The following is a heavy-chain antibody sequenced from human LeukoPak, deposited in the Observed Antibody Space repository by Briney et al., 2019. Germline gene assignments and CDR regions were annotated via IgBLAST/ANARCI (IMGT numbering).Heavy chain of an antibody. CDR2: INHSGST. Sequence: PSQTLSLTCTVSGGSISSGSYYWSWIRQPPGKGLEWIGEINHSGSTNYNPSLKSRVTISVDTSKNQFSLKLSSVTAADTAVYYCARFPITYHYDSSEQLTAGFDYWGQGTLVTVSS. V-gene: IGHV4-39*07. CDR1: GGSISSGSYY. D-gene: IGHD3-22*01. J-gene: IGHJ4*02. CDR3: ARFPITYHYDSSEQLTAGFDY.